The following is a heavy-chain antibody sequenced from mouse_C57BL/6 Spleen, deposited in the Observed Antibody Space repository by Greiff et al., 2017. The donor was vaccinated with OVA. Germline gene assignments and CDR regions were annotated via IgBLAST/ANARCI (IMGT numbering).Heavy chain of an antibody. CDR1: EYEFPSHD. J-gene: IGHJ1*03. V-gene: IGHV5-2*01. Sequence: EVKVVESGGGLVQPGESLKLSCGSNEYEFPSHDMSWVRKTPEKRLELVAAINSDGGSTYYPDTMERRFIISRDNTKKTLYLQMSSLRSEDTALYYCARSSTTVVEDWYFDVWGTGTTVTVSS. CDR3: ARSSTTVVEDWYFDV. CDR2: INSDGGST. D-gene: IGHD1-1*01.